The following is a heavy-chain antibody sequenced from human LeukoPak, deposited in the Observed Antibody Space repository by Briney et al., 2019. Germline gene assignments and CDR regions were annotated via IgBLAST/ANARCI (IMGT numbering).Heavy chain of an antibody. CDR1: GFTFSDYY. CDR2: ISSSGSTI. CDR3: ASRWLLAFDI. J-gene: IGHJ3*02. D-gene: IGHD3-10*01. Sequence: GGSLRLSCAASGFTFSDYYMSWIRQAPGKGLEWVSYISSSGSTIYYADSVKGRFTISRDNAKNSLFLQLNSLRAEDTAVYYCASRWLLAFDIWGQGTMVTVSS. V-gene: IGHV3-11*04.